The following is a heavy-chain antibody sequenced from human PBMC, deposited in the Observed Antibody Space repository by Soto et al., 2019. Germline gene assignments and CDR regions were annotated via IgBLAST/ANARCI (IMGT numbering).Heavy chain of an antibody. CDR3: TKRRPPRPGFDAFDL. J-gene: IGHJ3*01. CDR2: ISGNSGSS. V-gene: IGHV3-9*01. CDR1: GITLEDYS. Sequence: PGGTLRLSCAVCGITLEDYSQHWARQVPGKGLEWVAGISGNSGSSGYADSVRGRFTVSRDNAKNSLFLQMSSLSPEDTALYYCTKRRPPRPGFDAFDLWGQGTMVTVSS.